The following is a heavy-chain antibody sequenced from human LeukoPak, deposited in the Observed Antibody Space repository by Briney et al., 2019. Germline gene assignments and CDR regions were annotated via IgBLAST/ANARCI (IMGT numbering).Heavy chain of an antibody. J-gene: IGHJ4*02. CDR3: ARDNWFGEPRDYFDY. V-gene: IGHV3-33*01. CDR1: GFPFSRYG. D-gene: IGHD3-10*01. Sequence: PGVSLRLLCAASGFPFSRYGMLWVRQAPAKALARVADIWYDGSNKYYADSVKGRFTISRDNSKNTLYLQMNSLRAEDTAVYYCARDNWFGEPRDYFDYWGQGTLVTVSS. CDR2: IWYDGSNK.